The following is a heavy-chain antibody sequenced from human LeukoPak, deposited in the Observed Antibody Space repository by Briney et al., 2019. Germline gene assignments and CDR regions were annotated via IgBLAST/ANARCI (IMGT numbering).Heavy chain of an antibody. CDR2: ISNSGGGT. CDR3: AKWRLVPRDPFDY. Sequence: GGSLRLSCAASGFTFSSYAMNWVRQAPGKGLEWVLGISNSGGGTYYADSVKGRFTISRDNSKNTLYLQMNSLRVEDTAVYYCAKWRLVPRDPFDYWGQGTLVTVSS. CDR1: GFTFSSYA. D-gene: IGHD6-19*01. J-gene: IGHJ4*02. V-gene: IGHV3-23*01.